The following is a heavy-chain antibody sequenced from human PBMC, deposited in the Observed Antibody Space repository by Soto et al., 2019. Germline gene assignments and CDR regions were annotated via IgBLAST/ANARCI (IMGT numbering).Heavy chain of an antibody. J-gene: IGHJ6*02. CDR1: VFIFSNYS. CDR2: ISSRSDI. D-gene: IGHD2-2*02. CDR3: AREYTAWPLAYGLDV. Sequence: PGWSLRLSCVCSVFIFSNYSINWVRQAPGKGLEWVSSISSRSDIYYAESVKGRFTISRDNAKNSVSLQMNSLRAEDTAVYYCAREYTAWPLAYGLDVWGQGTTVTVSS. V-gene: IGHV3-21*01.